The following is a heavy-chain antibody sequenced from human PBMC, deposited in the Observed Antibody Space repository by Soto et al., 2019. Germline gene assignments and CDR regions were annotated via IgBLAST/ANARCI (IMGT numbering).Heavy chain of an antibody. Sequence: SETLSLTCTVSGGSINSYYWSWIRQSPGKGLEWIGRIYSTGATNYNPALKSRVTMSVDTSKNQFSLRLTSVTAADTAVYYCAKAVGIRGVYNWFDPWGRGILVTVS. CDR3: AKAVGIRGVYNWFDP. D-gene: IGHD3-10*01. CDR1: GGSINSYY. J-gene: IGHJ5*02. V-gene: IGHV4-4*07. CDR2: IYSTGAT.